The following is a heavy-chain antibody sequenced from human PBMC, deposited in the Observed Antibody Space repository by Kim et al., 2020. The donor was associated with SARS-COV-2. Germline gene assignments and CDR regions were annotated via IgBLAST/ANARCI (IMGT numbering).Heavy chain of an antibody. V-gene: IGHV3-23*01. J-gene: IGHJ4*02. D-gene: IGHD1-1*01. CDR1: GFTFNNYA. Sequence: GGSLRLTCAASGFTFNNYAMTWVRQAPGRGLEWVSLIGDSGKIKYYTDSVKGRFTISRDNSKTTLYLQMDSLRAEDTAIYYCAKQAQTGTTTIHLDYWGQGTLVTVSS. CDR2: IGDSGKIK. CDR3: AKQAQTGTTTIHLDY.